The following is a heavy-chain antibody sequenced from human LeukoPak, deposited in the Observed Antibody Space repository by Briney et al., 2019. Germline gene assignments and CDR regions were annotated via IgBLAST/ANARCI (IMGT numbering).Heavy chain of an antibody. CDR3: ARSVPLRLHP. CDR2: ISAYNGNT. CDR1: GGTFSSYA. V-gene: IGHV1-18*01. Sequence: ASVKVSCKASGGTFSSYAISWVRQAPGQGLEWMGWISAYNGNTNYAQKLQGRVTMTTDTSTSTAYMELRSLRSDDTAVYYCARSVPLRLHPWGQGTLVTVSS. D-gene: IGHD4-17*01. J-gene: IGHJ5*02.